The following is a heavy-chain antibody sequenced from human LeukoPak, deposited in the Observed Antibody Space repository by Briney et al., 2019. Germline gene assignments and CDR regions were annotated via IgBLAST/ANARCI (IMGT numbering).Heavy chain of an antibody. CDR3: ARPIYTSSWYAFDI. D-gene: IGHD6-13*01. CDR2: GYYSGST. Sequence: PSETLSLTCTVSGASTSSSYWSWIRQSPGKGLEWIGYGYYSGSTYYNPSLRSRVTISVDMSKNQFSPRLNSVTAADTAVYYCARPIYTSSWYAFDIWGQGTTVTVSS. J-gene: IGHJ3*02. CDR1: GASTSSSY. V-gene: IGHV4-59*08.